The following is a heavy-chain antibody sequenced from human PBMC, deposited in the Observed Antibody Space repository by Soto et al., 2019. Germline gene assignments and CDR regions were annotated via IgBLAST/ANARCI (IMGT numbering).Heavy chain of an antibody. CDR2: IYYSGST. Sequence: IRQTPGKGLEWIGSIYYSGSTYYNPSLKSRVTISVDTSKNQFSLKLSSVTAADTAVYYCARSISVAMDFWGQGSLVTVSS. J-gene: IGHJ4*02. CDR3: ARSISVAMDF. D-gene: IGHD6-19*01. V-gene: IGHV4-39*01.